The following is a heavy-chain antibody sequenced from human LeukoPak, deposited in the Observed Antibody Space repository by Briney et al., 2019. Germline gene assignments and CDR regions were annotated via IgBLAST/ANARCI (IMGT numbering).Heavy chain of an antibody. CDR2: ISAYNGNT. CDR3: ARDPAGVSGVLMVYATYYYYGMDV. V-gene: IGHV1-18*01. D-gene: IGHD2-8*01. J-gene: IGHJ6*02. Sequence: GASVKVSCKASGYTFTSYGISWVRQAPGQGLEWMGWISAYNGNTNYAQKLQGRGTMTTDTSTSTAYVELRSLRSDDAAVYYCARDPAGVSGVLMVYATYYYYGMDVWGQGTTVTVSS. CDR1: GYTFTSYG.